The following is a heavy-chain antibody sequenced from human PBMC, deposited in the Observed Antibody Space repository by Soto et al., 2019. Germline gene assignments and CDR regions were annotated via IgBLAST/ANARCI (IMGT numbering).Heavy chain of an antibody. D-gene: IGHD4-4*01. CDR2: ISGSGSTT. CDR3: VTRSRGLQSSPPRLDS. V-gene: IGHV3-23*01. CDR1: GLTFSGYG. Sequence: EVQLLESGGGLVQPGGSLRLSCAASGLTFSGYGMSWVRQAPGTGLEWVSAISGSGSTTHYADSVRGRFTISRDDSKNILFLKMNSLRAEDTAVYYCVTRSRGLQSSPPRLDSWGQGTLVTVSS. J-gene: IGHJ4*02.